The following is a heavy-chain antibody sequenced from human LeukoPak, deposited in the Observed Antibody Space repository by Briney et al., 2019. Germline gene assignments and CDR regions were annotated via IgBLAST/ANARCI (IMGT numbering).Heavy chain of an antibody. J-gene: IGHJ4*02. CDR3: VRDGGSGSPYDF. D-gene: IGHD3-10*01. Sequence: ASVKLSCKASGYTFTHYFAHWVRQAPGQGLQWMGWINPNTGATSYPQKFQGRVTITRDTSISTAYMELRSLRSDDTAIYYCVRDGGSGSPYDFWGQGTLVTVSS. CDR1: GYTFTHYF. CDR2: INPNTGAT. V-gene: IGHV1-2*02.